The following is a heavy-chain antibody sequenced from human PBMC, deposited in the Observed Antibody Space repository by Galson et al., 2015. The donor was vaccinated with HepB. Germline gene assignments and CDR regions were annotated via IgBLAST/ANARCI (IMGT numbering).Heavy chain of an antibody. D-gene: IGHD3-3*01. CDR2: ISGSGGST. CDR3: AIKGDFWSGLP. Sequence: SLRLSCAASGFTFSSYAMSWVRQAPGKGLEWVSAISGSGGSTYYADSVKGRFTISRDNSKNTLYLQMNSLRAEDTAVYYCAIKGDFWSGLPWGQGTLVTVSS. V-gene: IGHV3-23*01. CDR1: GFTFSSYA. J-gene: IGHJ5*02.